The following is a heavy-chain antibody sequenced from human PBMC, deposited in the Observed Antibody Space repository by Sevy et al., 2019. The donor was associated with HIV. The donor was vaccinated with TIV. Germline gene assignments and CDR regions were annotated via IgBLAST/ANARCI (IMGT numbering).Heavy chain of an antibody. J-gene: IGHJ6*02. Sequence: SETLSLTCTVSGGSVSSGSYYWSWIRQPPGKGLEWIGYIYYSGSTNYNPSLKSRVTISVDTSKNQFSLKLSSVTAAETAGYYCARDRKGPRGGLQPYYGMDVWGQGTTVTVSS. V-gene: IGHV4-61*01. CDR2: IYYSGST. CDR1: GGSVSSGSYY. CDR3: ARDRKGPRGGLQPYYGMDV. D-gene: IGHD4-4*01.